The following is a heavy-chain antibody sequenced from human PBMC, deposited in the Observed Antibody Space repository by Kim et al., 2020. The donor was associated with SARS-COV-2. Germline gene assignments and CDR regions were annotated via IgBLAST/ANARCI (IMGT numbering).Heavy chain of an antibody. V-gene: IGHV5-10-1*01. CDR2: IDPSDSYT. CDR1: GYSFTSYW. D-gene: IGHD3-10*01. Sequence: GESLKISCKGSGYSFTSYWISWVRQMPGKGLEWMGRIDPSDSYTNYSPSCQGHVPISADKSISTAYLQWSSLKASDTAMYYCARQALWFGEDPDFDYWGQGTLVTVSS. J-gene: IGHJ4*02. CDR3: ARQALWFGEDPDFDY.